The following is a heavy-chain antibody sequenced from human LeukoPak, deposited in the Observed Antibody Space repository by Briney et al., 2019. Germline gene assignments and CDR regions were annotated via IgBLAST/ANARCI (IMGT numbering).Heavy chain of an antibody. CDR1: GYRFTNYW. D-gene: IGHD3-10*01. CDR2: IYPGNSDT. Sequence: GGPLKISCQASGYRFTNYWIGWVRQMPGKGLDWMGLIYPGNSDTRYSPSFQGQVTISVDKSISAAYLQWSSLKASDTAMYYCARQGGSGDYYKLPVDYWGQGTLVTVSS. J-gene: IGHJ4*02. V-gene: IGHV5-51*01. CDR3: ARQGGSGDYYKLPVDY.